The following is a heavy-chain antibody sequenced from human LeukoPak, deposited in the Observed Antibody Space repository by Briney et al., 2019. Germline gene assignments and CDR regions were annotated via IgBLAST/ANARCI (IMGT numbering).Heavy chain of an antibody. J-gene: IGHJ4*02. CDR2: IYWNDDK. V-gene: IGHV2-5*01. Sequence: SGPTLVKPTQTLTLTCTFSGFSLSTSGVGVGWIRQPPGKALEWLALIYWNDDKRYSPSLKSRLTISKDTSKNQVVLTMTNMDPVDTATYYCARDTYSSSSSWSFDYWGQGTLVTVSS. CDR1: GFSLSTSGVG. D-gene: IGHD6-13*01. CDR3: ARDTYSSSSSWSFDY.